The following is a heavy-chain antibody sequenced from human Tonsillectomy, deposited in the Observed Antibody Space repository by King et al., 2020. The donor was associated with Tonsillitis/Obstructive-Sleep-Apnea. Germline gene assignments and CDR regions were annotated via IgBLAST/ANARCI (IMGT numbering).Heavy chain of an antibody. CDR3: ARGDYYGSGSYGWFDP. CDR2: MSNDGSNK. Sequence: VQLVESGGGVVQPGRSLRLSCAPSGFTLSTYAMHWVRQAPGKGLEWVAFMSNDGSNKYYADSVKGRFTISRDNSKNTLYLQMNSLRADETAVYYCARGDYYGSGSYGWFDPWGQGTLVTVSS. V-gene: IGHV3-30*04. CDR1: GFTLSTYA. J-gene: IGHJ5*02. D-gene: IGHD3-10*01.